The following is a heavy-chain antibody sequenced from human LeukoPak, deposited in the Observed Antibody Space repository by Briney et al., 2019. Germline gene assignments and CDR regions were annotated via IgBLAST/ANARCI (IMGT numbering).Heavy chain of an antibody. Sequence: PGGSLRLSCAASGFTFSNYWMSWVRQAPGKGLEWVANIKQDGSETYYVDSVKGRFTISRDNSKNMLYLQMNSLRAEDTAVYYCAKGRDGYNDYWGQGTLVTVSS. V-gene: IGHV3-7*01. CDR3: AKGRDGYNDY. CDR2: IKQDGSET. D-gene: IGHD5-24*01. J-gene: IGHJ4*02. CDR1: GFTFSNYW.